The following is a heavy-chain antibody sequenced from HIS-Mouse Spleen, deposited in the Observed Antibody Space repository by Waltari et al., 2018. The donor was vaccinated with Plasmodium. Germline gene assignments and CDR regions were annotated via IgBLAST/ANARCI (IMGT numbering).Heavy chain of an antibody. CDR2: FDWDDDK. CDR1: GFSLSTSGMC. V-gene: IGHV2-70*15. CDR3: ARTTYSSSSAKYYYYGMDV. D-gene: IGHD6-6*01. J-gene: IGHJ6*02. Sequence: QVTLRESGPALVKPTQTLTLTCTFSGFSLSTSGMCVSWIRQPPGTALEWLARFDWDDDKYYSTSLKTRLTISKDTSKNQVVLTMTNMDPVDTATYYCARTTYSSSSAKYYYYGMDVWGQGTTVTVSS.